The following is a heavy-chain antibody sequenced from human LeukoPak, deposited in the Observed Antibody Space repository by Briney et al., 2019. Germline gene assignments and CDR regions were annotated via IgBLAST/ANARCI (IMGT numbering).Heavy chain of an antibody. CDR1: GFPFSAYE. CDR2: IKSKTDGGTT. CDR3: TTGGLVVVPAAKGGYYYMDV. Sequence: PGGSLRLYCAASGFPFSAYEMNWVRQAPGKGLEWVGRIKSKTDGGTTDYAAPVKGRFTISRDDSKNTLYLQMNSLKTEDTAVYYCTTGGLVVVPAAKGGYYYMDVWGKGTTVTVSS. J-gene: IGHJ6*03. V-gene: IGHV3-15*01. D-gene: IGHD2-2*01.